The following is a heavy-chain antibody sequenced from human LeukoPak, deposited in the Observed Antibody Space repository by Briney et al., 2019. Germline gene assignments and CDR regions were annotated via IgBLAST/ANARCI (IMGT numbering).Heavy chain of an antibody. J-gene: IGHJ5*02. CDR2: ISSSSSYI. CDR3: ARDTSIVVVPAATFDWFDP. D-gene: IGHD2-2*01. Sequence: GGSLILSCAASGFTFSSYSMNWVRQAPGKGLEWVSSISSSSSYIYYADSVKGRFTISRDNAKNSLYLQMNSLRAEDTAVYYCARDTSIVVVPAATFDWFDPWGQGTLVTVSS. V-gene: IGHV3-21*01. CDR1: GFTFSSYS.